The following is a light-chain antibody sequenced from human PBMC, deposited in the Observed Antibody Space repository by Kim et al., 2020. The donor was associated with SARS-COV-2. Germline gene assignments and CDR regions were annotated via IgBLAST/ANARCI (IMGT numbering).Light chain of an antibody. CDR1: QSISSW. CDR3: QQYNSLST. J-gene: IGKJ2*01. CDR2: KAS. V-gene: IGKV1-5*03. Sequence: LSASVGDRVTITCRASQSISSWLAWYQQKPGKAPKLLIYKASSLESGVPSRFSGSGSGTEFTLTISSLQPDDFATYYCQQYNSLSTFGQGTKLEI.